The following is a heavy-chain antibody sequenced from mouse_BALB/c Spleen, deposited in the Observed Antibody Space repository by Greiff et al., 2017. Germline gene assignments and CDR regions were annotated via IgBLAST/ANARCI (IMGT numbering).Heavy chain of an antibody. V-gene: IGHV3-8*02. Sequence: EVKLMESGPSLVKPSQTLSLTCSVTGDSITSCYWNWIRKFPGNKLEYMGYISYSGSTYYNPSLKSRISITRDTSKNQYYLQLNSVTTEDTATYYCARYSVAFDYWGQGTTLTVSS. D-gene: IGHD1-1*01. CDR1: GDSITSCY. CDR3: ARYSVAFDY. CDR2: ISYSGST. J-gene: IGHJ2*01.